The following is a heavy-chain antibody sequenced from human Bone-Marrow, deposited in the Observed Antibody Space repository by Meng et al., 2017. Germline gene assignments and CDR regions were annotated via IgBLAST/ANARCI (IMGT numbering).Heavy chain of an antibody. CDR2: INHSGST. J-gene: IGHJ4*02. D-gene: IGHD3-10*01. CDR3: AGISYYYGSGSYYKSYYFDY. CDR1: GGSFSGYY. V-gene: IGHV4-34*01. Sequence: QGQLEQWGAGLLKPSETLSLTCAVYGGSFSGYYWSWIRQPPGKGLEWIGGINHSGSTNYNPSLKSRVTISVDTSKNQFSLKLSSVTAADTAVYYCAGISYYYGSGSYYKSYYFDYWGQGTLVTVSS.